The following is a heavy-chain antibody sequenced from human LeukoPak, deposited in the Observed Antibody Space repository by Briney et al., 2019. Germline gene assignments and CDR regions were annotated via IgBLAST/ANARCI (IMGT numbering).Heavy chain of an antibody. CDR3: ARAGATMVRGVIISNAFDI. V-gene: IGHV4-59*01. D-gene: IGHD3-10*01. Sequence: SQTLSLTCTVSGGSMSGYYWSWIRQPPGKGLEWIGYIYYSGSTNYNPSLKSRVTISVDTSKNQFSLKLSSVTAADTAVYYCARAGATMVRGVIISNAFDIWGQGTMVTVSS. J-gene: IGHJ3*02. CDR2: IYYSGST. CDR1: GGSMSGYY.